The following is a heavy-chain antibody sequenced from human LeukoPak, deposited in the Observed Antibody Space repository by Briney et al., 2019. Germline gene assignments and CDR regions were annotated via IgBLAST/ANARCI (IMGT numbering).Heavy chain of an antibody. CDR2: FHYSGST. V-gene: IGHV4-39*07. CDR3: ARGRSSMVRGYYYYYMDV. Sequence: PSETLSLTCSVSGGSISSSSYYWGWIRQPPGEGLEWIGTFHYSGSTYYNPSLKSRVTISVNMSKNQFSLKLSSVTAADTAVYYCARGRSSMVRGYYYYYMDVWGKGTTVTISS. CDR1: GGSISSSSYY. J-gene: IGHJ6*03. D-gene: IGHD3-10*01.